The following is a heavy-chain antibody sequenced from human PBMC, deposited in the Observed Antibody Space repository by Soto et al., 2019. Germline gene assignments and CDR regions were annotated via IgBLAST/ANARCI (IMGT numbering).Heavy chain of an antibody. Sequence: EASVKVSCKASGYTFTSYGISWVRQAPGQGLEWMGWISAYNGNTNYAQKLQGRVTMTSDTSFTTVYMEVSRLRSDDTAVYYCARGTPTAADPCIDYWGQGSLVTVSS. CDR1: GYTFTSYG. CDR3: ARGTPTAADPCIDY. D-gene: IGHD6-13*01. V-gene: IGHV1-18*01. J-gene: IGHJ4*02. CDR2: ISAYNGNT.